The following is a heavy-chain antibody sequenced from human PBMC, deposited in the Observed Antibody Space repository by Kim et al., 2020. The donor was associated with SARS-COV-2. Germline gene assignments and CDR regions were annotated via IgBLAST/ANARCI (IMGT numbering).Heavy chain of an antibody. V-gene: IGHV4-39*07. D-gene: IGHD5-18*01. Sequence: NPSLKSRVTISVDTSKNQFSLNLSSVTAADTAVYYCARGPGYGYSYYFDYWGQGTLVTVSS. CDR3: ARGPGYGYSYYFDY. J-gene: IGHJ4*02.